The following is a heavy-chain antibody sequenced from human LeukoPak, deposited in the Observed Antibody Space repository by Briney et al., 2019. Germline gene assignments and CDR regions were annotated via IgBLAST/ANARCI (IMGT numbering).Heavy chain of an antibody. CDR1: GFTFSDYS. CDR2: VGISSGNT. J-gene: IGHJ4*02. D-gene: IGHD5-12*01. CDR3: ARDHRYAFDN. V-gene: IGHV3-48*02. Sequence: GGSLRLSCAASGFTFSDYSMNWVRQAPGKGQEWISYVGISSGNTKYADSVKGRFTISGDSAKNSVFLQMNNLRDEDTAVYYCARDHRYAFDNWGQGALVTVSS.